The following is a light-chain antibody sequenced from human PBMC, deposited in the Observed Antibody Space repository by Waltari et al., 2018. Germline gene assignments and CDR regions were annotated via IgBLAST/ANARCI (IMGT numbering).Light chain of an antibody. V-gene: IGKV1-9*01. CDR3: QQLKDSPPT. J-gene: IGKJ4*01. CDR1: QDISNF. Sequence: DIQLTQSPSFLSASVGDRVTIPCRASQDISNFLAWYQQKPGQAPQLLIYASSTLQSGVPSRFGGSGSGTEFTLTISSLQPEDFATYYCQQLKDSPPTFGGGTKVEIK. CDR2: ASS.